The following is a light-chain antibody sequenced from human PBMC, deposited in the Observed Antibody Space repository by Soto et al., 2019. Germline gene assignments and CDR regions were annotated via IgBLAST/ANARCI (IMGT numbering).Light chain of an antibody. J-gene: IGKJ1*01. CDR2: GAS. CDR1: QSVSNNY. V-gene: IGKV3-20*01. CDR3: QQYGRSPTT. Sequence: IVLTQSTVTLSLSPGERATLSCRASQSVSNNYLAWYQQRPGQAPRLLISGASSRATGIPDRFSGSGSGTDFTLTISRLEPEDFAVYYCQQYGRSPTTFGQGTKGGYQ.